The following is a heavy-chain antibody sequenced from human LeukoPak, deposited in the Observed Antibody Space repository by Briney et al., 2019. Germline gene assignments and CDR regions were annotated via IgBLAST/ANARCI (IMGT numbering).Heavy chain of an antibody. V-gene: IGHV3-23*01. Sequence: GGSLRLSCEASGFSFNKAWMSWVRQAPGKGLEWVSAISGSGGSTYYADSVKGRFTISRDNSKNTLYLQMNSLRAEDTAVYYCAKDQRRRVYTFDYWGQGTLVTVSS. D-gene: IGHD6-13*01. CDR1: GFSFNKAW. J-gene: IGHJ4*02. CDR3: AKDQRRRVYTFDY. CDR2: ISGSGGST.